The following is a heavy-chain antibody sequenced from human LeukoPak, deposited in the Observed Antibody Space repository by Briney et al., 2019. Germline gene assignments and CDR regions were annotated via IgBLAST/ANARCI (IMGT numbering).Heavy chain of an antibody. Sequence: PSETLSLTCSVSGVSVSSSSYYWGWIRQPPGKGLEWIGNIYYTGRINYNPSLNSRVTISADTSKNQFSLNLRSVTAEDTAVYYCASVAPNGWHVWGQGTTVIVSS. V-gene: IGHV4-39*01. CDR3: ASVAPNGWHV. D-gene: IGHD5-24*01. J-gene: IGHJ6*02. CDR1: GVSVSSSSYY. CDR2: IYYTGRI.